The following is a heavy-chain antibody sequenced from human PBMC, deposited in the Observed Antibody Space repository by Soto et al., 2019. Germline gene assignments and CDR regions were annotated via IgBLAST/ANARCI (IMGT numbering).Heavy chain of an antibody. J-gene: IGHJ2*01. V-gene: IGHV4-31*03. CDR2: IYYSGST. Sequence: SETLSLTCTVSGGSISSGGYYWSWIRQHPGKGLEWIGYIYYSGSTYYNPSLKSRVTISVDTSKNQFSLKLSSVTAADTAVYYCAGRSYCGGDCYYFALWGRGTLVTVSS. CDR3: AGRSYCGGDCYYFAL. CDR1: GGSISSGGYY. D-gene: IGHD2-21*02.